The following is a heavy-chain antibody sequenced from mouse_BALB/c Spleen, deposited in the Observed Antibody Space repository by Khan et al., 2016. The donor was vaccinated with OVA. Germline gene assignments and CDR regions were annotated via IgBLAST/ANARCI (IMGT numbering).Heavy chain of an antibody. D-gene: IGHD2-1*01. CDR3: VTETAYYGNYEAMDY. Sequence: QVQLKESGPGLVAPSQSLSITCTVSGFSLTNYGAHWVRQPPGKGLEWLGIIWAGGSTNYNSALMSRVSIRKDNAKSQVFLKMNSLQTDDTAIYYCVTETAYYGNYEAMDYWGQGTSVTVSS. CDR1: GFSLTNYG. J-gene: IGHJ4*01. CDR2: IWAGGST. V-gene: IGHV2-9*02.